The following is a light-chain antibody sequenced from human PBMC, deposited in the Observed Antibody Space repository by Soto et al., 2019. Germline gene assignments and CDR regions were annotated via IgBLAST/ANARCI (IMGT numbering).Light chain of an antibody. CDR2: AAS. V-gene: IGKV1-27*01. CDR1: QGISNY. Sequence: DMQMTQSPSSLSASVGDSVTSTCRASQGISNYLAWYQQKPGKVPKLLIYAASTLQSGVPSRFSGSGSGTDFTLTISSLQPEDVATYYCQKYNSAPSLTFGGGTKVEIK. J-gene: IGKJ4*01. CDR3: QKYNSAPSLT.